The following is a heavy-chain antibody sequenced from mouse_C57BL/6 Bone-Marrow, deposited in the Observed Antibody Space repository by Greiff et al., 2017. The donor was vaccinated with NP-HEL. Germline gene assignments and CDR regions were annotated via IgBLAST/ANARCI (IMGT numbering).Heavy chain of an antibody. CDR1: GYTFTSYW. V-gene: IGHV1-61*01. D-gene: IGHD3-3*01. CDR2: IYPSDSET. J-gene: IGHJ2*01. CDR3: ARLLGQDFDY. Sequence: VKLQQPGAELVRPGSSVKLSCKASGYTFTSYWMDWVKQRPGQGLEWIGNIYPSDSETHYNQKFKDKATLTVDKSSSTAYMQLSSLTSEDSAVYYCARLLGQDFDYWGQGTTLTVSS.